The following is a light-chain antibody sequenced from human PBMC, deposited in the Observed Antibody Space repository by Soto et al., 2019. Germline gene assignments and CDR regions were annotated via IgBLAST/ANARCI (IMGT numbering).Light chain of an antibody. Sequence: DIQMTQSPSSLSASVGDRVTITCRASQGISNFLAWYHQKPGKVPKPLISAVSTFQSVVQSRFSGSGSGTDFTLTIPSLQPEDVATYYCQKYSSVITFGQGTRLEIK. CDR2: AVS. CDR1: QGISNF. J-gene: IGKJ5*01. CDR3: QKYSSVIT. V-gene: IGKV1-27*01.